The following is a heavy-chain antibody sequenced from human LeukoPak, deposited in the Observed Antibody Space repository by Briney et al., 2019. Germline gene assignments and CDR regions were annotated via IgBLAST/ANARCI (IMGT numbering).Heavy chain of an antibody. V-gene: IGHV3-11*04. Sequence: GGSLRLSCAASGFTFTNAWMSWVRQAPGKGLEWVSYISSSGSTIYYADSVKGRFTISRDNAKNSLYLQMNSLRAEDTAVYYCARIARGRQQLVLSFDYWGQGTLVTVSS. D-gene: IGHD6-13*01. CDR3: ARIARGRQQLVLSFDY. CDR1: GFTFTNAW. CDR2: ISSSGSTI. J-gene: IGHJ4*02.